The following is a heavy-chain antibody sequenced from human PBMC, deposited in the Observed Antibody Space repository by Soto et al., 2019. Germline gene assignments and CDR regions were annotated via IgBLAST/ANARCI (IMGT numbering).Heavy chain of an antibody. CDR2: IWHDGSKE. Sequence: PGGSLRLSCAASGFSFTRYGFHWVRQAPGKGLEWVAAIWHDGSKEYYVESVKGRFTVSRDNSKSTVYLQMNSLRAEDTAVYYCSRDDDTTIHYGMLTWGRGSQVTLSS. D-gene: IGHD2-21*02. CDR1: GFSFTRYG. J-gene: IGHJ4*02. CDR3: SRDDDTTIHYGMLT. V-gene: IGHV3-33*01.